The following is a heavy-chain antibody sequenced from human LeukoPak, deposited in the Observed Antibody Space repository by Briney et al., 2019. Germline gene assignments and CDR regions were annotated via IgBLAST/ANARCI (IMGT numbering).Heavy chain of an antibody. Sequence: ASVKVSCKASGYTFTGYYMHWVRQAPGQGLEWMGWINPSSGGTNYAQKFQGRVTMTRDTSISTAYMELSRLRSDDTAVYYCARASDLEWLSDYWGQGTLVTVSS. V-gene: IGHV1-2*02. CDR3: ARASDLEWLSDY. D-gene: IGHD3-3*01. CDR2: INPSSGGT. CDR1: GYTFTGYY. J-gene: IGHJ4*02.